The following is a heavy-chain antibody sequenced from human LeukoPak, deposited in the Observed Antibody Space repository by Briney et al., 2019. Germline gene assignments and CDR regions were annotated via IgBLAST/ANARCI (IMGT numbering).Heavy chain of an antibody. CDR3: ARARFKLLWFGEN. D-gene: IGHD3-10*01. J-gene: IGHJ4*02. CDR1: GYTFTSYD. Sequence: ASVKVSCKASGYTFTSYDINWVRQATGQGLEWMGWISAYNGNTNYAQKLQGRVTMTTDTSTSTAYMELRSLRSDDTAVYYCARARFKLLWFGENWGQGTLVTVSS. V-gene: IGHV1-18*01. CDR2: ISAYNGNT.